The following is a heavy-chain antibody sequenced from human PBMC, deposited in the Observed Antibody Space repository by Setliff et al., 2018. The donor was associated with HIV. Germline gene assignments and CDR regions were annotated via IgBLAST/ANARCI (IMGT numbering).Heavy chain of an antibody. J-gene: IGHJ6*02. CDR1: GYRFRDFY. V-gene: IGHV1-69-2*01. CDR2: VYPEDGQT. CDR3: ARSRQEVVYFYYYMDF. Sequence: ASVKVSCKVSGYRFRDFYIHWVQQAPGKGLEWMGLVYPEDGQTIYAEKFQGRVTITADTSTGTSYMYLSSLRSEDTAVCYCARSRQEVVYFYYYMDFWGQGTTVTVSS.